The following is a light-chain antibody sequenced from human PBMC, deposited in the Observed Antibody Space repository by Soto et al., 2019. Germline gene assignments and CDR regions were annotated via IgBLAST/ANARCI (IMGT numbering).Light chain of an antibody. J-gene: IGKJ1*01. Sequence: EIVMTQSPDTLSVSPGERATLSCRASQSVSIDLAWYQQTPGQAPRLLIYGASTRATGVPPTFSGSASGTEFTLTISSLQSEDFTVYYCQQYNSYSWTFGQGTKVEIK. V-gene: IGKV3-15*01. CDR1: QSVSID. CDR3: QQYNSYSWT. CDR2: GAS.